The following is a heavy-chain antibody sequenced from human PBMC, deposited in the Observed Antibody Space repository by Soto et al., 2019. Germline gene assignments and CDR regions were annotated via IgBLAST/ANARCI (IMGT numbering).Heavy chain of an antibody. D-gene: IGHD2-15*01. V-gene: IGHV4-30-4*01. J-gene: IGHJ4*02. CDR2: IYYSGST. Sequence: SETLSLTCTVSGGSISSGDYYWSWIRQPPGKGLEWIGYIYYSGSTYYNPSLKSRVTISVDTSKNQFSLKLSSVTAADTAVYYCARDPAYCSGGSCYVDYWGQGTLVTVSS. CDR1: GGSISSGDYY. CDR3: ARDPAYCSGGSCYVDY.